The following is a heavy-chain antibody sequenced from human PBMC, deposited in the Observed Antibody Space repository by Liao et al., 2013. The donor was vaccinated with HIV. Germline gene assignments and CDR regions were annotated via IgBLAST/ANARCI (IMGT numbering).Heavy chain of an antibody. V-gene: IGHV4-39*07. CDR2: IYYSGST. D-gene: IGHD4-17*01. CDR3: AAIWDDFGDYEGAAEYFQH. CDR1: AGSISSRSYY. Sequence: QLQLQESGPGLVKPSETLSLTCTVSAGSISSRSYYWGWIRQPPGKGLEWIGSIYYSGSTYYNPSLKSRVTISVDTAKNQFSLKLTSVTAADTAVYFCAAIWDDFGDYEGAAEYFQHWGQGTLVTVSS. J-gene: IGHJ1*01.